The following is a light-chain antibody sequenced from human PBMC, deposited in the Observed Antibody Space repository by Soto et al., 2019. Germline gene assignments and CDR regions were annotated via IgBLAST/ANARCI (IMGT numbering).Light chain of an antibody. J-gene: IGKJ5*01. Sequence: DIQLPQSPSSLSASVGDRVTITCGAGQGIISYLNWYQQKAGQAPRLLIYGSSSSLSGVPPRFSGSGSGTDFTLTISSLQPEDFATYYCQQTYTTPITFGQRTRLENK. CDR3: QQTYTTPIT. CDR1: QGIISY. V-gene: IGKV1-39*01. CDR2: GSS.